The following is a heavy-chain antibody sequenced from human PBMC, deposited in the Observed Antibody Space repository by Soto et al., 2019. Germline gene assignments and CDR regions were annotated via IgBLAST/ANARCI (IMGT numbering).Heavy chain of an antibody. CDR3: ARMATFGSLNWFDP. Sequence: ASVKGSCKASGYRFPNTDVTWVRQATGQGLEWMGWMNPGSGDTGYAQKFQGRVTMTRDISIATAYMELSSLRSDDAAIYYCARMATFGSLNWFDPWGQGTLVTVSS. V-gene: IGHV1-8*01. CDR1: GYRFPNTD. D-gene: IGHD3-10*01. CDR2: MNPGSGDT. J-gene: IGHJ5*02.